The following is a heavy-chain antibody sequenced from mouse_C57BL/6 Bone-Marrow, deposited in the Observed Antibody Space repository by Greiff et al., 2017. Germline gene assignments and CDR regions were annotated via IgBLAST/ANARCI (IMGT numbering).Heavy chain of an antibody. CDR3: ASYYYGSGGFDY. CDR2: IYPGDGDT. J-gene: IGHJ2*01. D-gene: IGHD1-1*01. V-gene: IGHV1-82*01. Sequence: QVQLQESGPELVKPGASVKISCKASGYAFSSSWMNWVKQRPGKGLEWIGRIYPGDGDTNYNGKFKGKATLTADKSSSTAYMQLSSLTSEDSAVYFCASYYYGSGGFDYWGQGTTLTVSS. CDR1: GYAFSSSW.